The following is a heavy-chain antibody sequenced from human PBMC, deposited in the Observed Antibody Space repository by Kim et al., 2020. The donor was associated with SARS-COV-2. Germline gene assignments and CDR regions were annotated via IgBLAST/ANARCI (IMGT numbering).Heavy chain of an antibody. CDR3: AKATAASTIFYDY. CDR2: ISGSGVST. V-gene: IGHV3-23*01. J-gene: IGHJ4*02. CDR1: GFTFSSYA. Sequence: GGSLRLSCAASGFTFSSYALSWVRQAPGEGLEWVSTISGSGVSTYYAESVKGRFIISRDNSKNTLYLQMNSLRVEDTAVYYCAKATAASTIFYDYWGQGTPVTVSS. D-gene: IGHD6-13*01.